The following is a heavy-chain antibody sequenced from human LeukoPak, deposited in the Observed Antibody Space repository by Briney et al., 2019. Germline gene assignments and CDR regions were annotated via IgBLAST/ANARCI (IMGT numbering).Heavy chain of an antibody. CDR2: IGSSSSSI. CDR1: GFTFSSYS. CDR3: ARETMEPFDI. V-gene: IGHV3-21*01. D-gene: IGHD3-10*01. J-gene: IGHJ3*02. Sequence: GGSLRLSCAASGFTFSSYSMDWVRQAPGKGLEWVSSIGSSSSSIYYADSVKGRFTISRDNPKNSLYLQLNSLRAEDTAVYYCARETMEPFDIWGQGTMITVSS.